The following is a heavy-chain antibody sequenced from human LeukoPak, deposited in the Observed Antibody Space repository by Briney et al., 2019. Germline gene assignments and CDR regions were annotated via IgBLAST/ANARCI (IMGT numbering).Heavy chain of an antibody. Sequence: PSETLSLTCTVSGDSISSNTYYWSWIRQPPGKGLEWIGYIYYSGSTNYNPSLKSRVTISVDTSKNQFSLKLSSVTAADTAVYYCARRTDYYDSSGYYYYFDYWGQGTLVTVSS. CDR2: IYYSGST. CDR1: GDSISSNTYY. V-gene: IGHV4-61*01. J-gene: IGHJ4*02. CDR3: ARRTDYYDSSGYYYYFDY. D-gene: IGHD3-22*01.